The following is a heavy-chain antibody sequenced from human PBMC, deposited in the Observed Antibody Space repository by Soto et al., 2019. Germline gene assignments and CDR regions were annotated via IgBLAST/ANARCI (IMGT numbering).Heavy chain of an antibody. CDR3: ARAFWSFMAV. V-gene: IGHV1-8*01. Sequence: QVQLVQSGAEVKKPGASVKVSCKASGYTFTSYDINWVRQATGQGLEWMGWMNPNSGNTGYEQKFQGRVTITRNTSIGTAYMELRSRSCEETAVYYFARAFWSFMAVWGQGTTVTVSS. CDR1: GYTFTSYD. D-gene: IGHD3-3*01. CDR2: MNPNSGNT. J-gene: IGHJ6*02.